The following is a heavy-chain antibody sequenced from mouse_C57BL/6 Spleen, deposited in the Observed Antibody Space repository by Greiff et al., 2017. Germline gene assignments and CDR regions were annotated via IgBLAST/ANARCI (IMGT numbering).Heavy chain of an antibody. CDR2: IRSKSSNYAT. CDR3: WRGGIYGGAMDY. Sequence: EVQGVASGGGLVQPKGSLKLSCAASGFTFNTYAMHWVRQAPGKGLEWVARIRSKSSNYATYYADSVKDRFTISRDDSQSNLNMQMNKLKTEDTAMYYYWRGGIYGGAMDYWGQGTSVTVSS. D-gene: IGHD1-1*02. CDR1: GFTFNTYA. V-gene: IGHV10-3*01. J-gene: IGHJ4*01.